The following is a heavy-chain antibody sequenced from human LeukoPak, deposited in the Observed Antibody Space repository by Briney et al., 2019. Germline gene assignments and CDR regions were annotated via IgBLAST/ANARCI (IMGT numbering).Heavy chain of an antibody. CDR3: ARHLTYGGWNL. D-gene: IGHD4-23*01. Sequence: GGSLRLSCAASGFTFIGYAMSWVRQAPGKGLERVSAITNGGATYYADSVKGRFTISRDNARNTLDLQMNSLRAEDTSVYYCARHLTYGGWNLWGQGTLVTVSS. V-gene: IGHV3-23*01. J-gene: IGHJ5*02. CDR2: ITNGGAT. CDR1: GFTFIGYA.